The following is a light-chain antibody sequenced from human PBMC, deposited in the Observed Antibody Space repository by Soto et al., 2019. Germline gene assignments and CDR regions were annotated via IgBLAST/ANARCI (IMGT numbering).Light chain of an antibody. V-gene: IGKV1-5*01. Sequence: DIQMTQSPATLSASVGNRVTITCRASQSISSWLAWYQQKPGKAPKLLIYAASTLQSGVPSRFSGRGSGTEFSLTISSLQPDDFATYYCQQYSSHSTFGQGTKVDIK. CDR1: QSISSW. J-gene: IGKJ1*01. CDR2: AAS. CDR3: QQYSSHST.